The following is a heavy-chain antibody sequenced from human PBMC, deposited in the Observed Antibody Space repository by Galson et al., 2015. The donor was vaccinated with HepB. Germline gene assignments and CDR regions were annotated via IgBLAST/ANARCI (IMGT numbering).Heavy chain of an antibody. V-gene: IGHV1-69*04. CDR1: GGTFSSYT. J-gene: IGHJ4*02. CDR3: ARDSPDYGDLPLYDY. D-gene: IGHD4-17*01. CDR2: IIPILGIA. Sequence: SVKVSCKASGGTFSSYTISWVRQAPGQGLEWMGRIIPILGIANYAQKFQGRVTITADKSTSTAYMELSSLRSEDTAVYYCARDSPDYGDLPLYDYWGQGTLVTVSS.